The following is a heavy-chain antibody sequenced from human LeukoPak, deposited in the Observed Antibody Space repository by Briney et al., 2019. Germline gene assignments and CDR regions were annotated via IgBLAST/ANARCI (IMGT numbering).Heavy chain of an antibody. CDR3: ARDSGSYHDPDAFDI. J-gene: IGHJ3*02. V-gene: IGHV3-30-3*01. Sequence: PSGTLSLTCAVSGGSISSSNWWSWVRQAPGKGLEWVAVISYDGSNKYYADSVKGRFTISRDNSKNTLYLQMNSLRAEDTAVYYCARDSGSYHDPDAFDIWGQGTMVTVSS. D-gene: IGHD1-26*01. CDR1: GGSISSSN. CDR2: ISYDGSNK.